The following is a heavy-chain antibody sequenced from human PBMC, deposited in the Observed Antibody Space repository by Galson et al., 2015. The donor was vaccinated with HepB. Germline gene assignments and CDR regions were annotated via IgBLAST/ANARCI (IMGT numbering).Heavy chain of an antibody. D-gene: IGHD3-10*01. CDR2: IVVGSGNT. Sequence: SVKVSCKASGFTFTSSAVQWVRQARGQRLEWIGWIVVGSGNTNYAQKFQERVTITRDMSTSTAYMELSSLRSEDTAVYYCAASNMLGVRGVLSREYYFDYWGQGTLVTVSS. CDR3: AASNMLGVRGVLSREYYFDY. J-gene: IGHJ4*02. V-gene: IGHV1-58*01. CDR1: GFTFTSSA.